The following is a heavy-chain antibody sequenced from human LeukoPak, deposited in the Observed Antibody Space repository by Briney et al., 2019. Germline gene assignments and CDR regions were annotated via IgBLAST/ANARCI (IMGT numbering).Heavy chain of an antibody. J-gene: IGHJ4*02. V-gene: IGHV3-30*18. D-gene: IGHD5-12*01. Sequence: PGGSLRLSCAASGFSLSTYWMSWVRQAPGKGLEWVAVISYDGSNKYYADSVKGRFTISRDNSKNTLYLQMNSLRAEDTAVYYCAKEVPIMDSGYGWMYFDYWGQGTLVTVSS. CDR3: AKEVPIMDSGYGWMYFDY. CDR1: GFSLSTYW. CDR2: ISYDGSNK.